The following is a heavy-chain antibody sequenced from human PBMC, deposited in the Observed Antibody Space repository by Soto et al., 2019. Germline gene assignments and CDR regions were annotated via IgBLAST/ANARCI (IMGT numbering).Heavy chain of an antibody. Sequence: SETLSLTCTVSGGSISSSTYYWGWMRQPPGKGLEWIGEIYHSGSTNYNPSLKSRVTISVDKSKNQFSLKLSSVTAADTAVYYCARADPTYYYDSSGPDYWGQGTLVTVSS. CDR1: GGSISSSTYY. V-gene: IGHV4-39*07. CDR3: ARADPTYYYDSSGPDY. CDR2: IYHSGST. D-gene: IGHD3-22*01. J-gene: IGHJ4*02.